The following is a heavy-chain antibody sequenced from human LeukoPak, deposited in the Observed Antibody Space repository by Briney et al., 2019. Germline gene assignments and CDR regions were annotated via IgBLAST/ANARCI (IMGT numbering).Heavy chain of an antibody. J-gene: IGHJ4*02. CDR1: GFTLSNYW. CDR3: ARVHHSSSWGTDDC. CDR2: IKEDGSEK. Sequence: GGSLRLSCAASGFTLSNYWMTWARQTPGKGLEWVANIKEDGSEKYYVDSVRGRFTISRDNAKNSLYLHMNSLRGEDTAVYYCARVHHSSSWGTDDCWGQGTLVTVSS. D-gene: IGHD6-13*01. V-gene: IGHV3-7*01.